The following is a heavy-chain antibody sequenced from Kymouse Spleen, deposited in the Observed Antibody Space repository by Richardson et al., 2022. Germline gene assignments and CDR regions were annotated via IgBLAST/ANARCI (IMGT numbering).Heavy chain of an antibody. CDR1: GGSFSGYY. J-gene: IGHJ4*02. CDR3: ARVWFGEPNFDY. V-gene: IGHV4-34*01. Sequence: QVQLQQWGAGLLKPSETLSLTCAVYGGSFSGYYWSWIRQPPGKGLEWIGEINHSGSTNYNPSLKSRVTISVDTSKNQFSLKLSSVTAADTAVYYCARVWFGEPNFDYWGQGTLVTVSS. D-gene: IGHD3-10*01. CDR2: INHSGST.